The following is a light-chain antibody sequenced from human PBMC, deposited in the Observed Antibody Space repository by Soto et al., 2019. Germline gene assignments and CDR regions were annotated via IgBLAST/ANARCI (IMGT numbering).Light chain of an antibody. Sequence: EIVMTQSPATLSVSPGERATLSCRASQSVSNNLAWYQQKPGQAPRLLMYGASTRATGIPARFSGSGSGTEFTLTISILEPEDFAVYYCQQRSNWPRTLGQGTKVDIK. V-gene: IGKV3-15*01. CDR3: QQRSNWPRT. CDR1: QSVSNN. CDR2: GAS. J-gene: IGKJ1*01.